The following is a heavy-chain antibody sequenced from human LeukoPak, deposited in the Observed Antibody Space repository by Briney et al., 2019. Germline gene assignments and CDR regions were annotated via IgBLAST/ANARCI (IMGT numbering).Heavy chain of an antibody. CDR3: ARASVVVPAARGGYYYYMDV. Sequence: ASVKVSCKASGYTFTSYGISWVRQAPGQGLEWMGWISAYNGNTNYAQKLQGRVTMTTDTSTSTAYLELRSLRSDDTAVYYCARASVVVPAARGGYYYYMDVWGKGTTVTVSS. J-gene: IGHJ6*03. CDR2: ISAYNGNT. V-gene: IGHV1-18*01. D-gene: IGHD2-2*01. CDR1: GYTFTSYG.